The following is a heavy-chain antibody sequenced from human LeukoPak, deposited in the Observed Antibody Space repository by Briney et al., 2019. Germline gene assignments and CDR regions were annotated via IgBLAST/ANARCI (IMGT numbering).Heavy chain of an antibody. V-gene: IGHV4-4*07. CDR1: GGSISSYY. CDR3: ARQVPEQQWLDPDWFDP. D-gene: IGHD6-19*01. CDR2: IYTSGST. Sequence: SETLSLTCTVSGGSISSYYWSWIRQPAGKGLEWIGRIYTSGSTNYNPSLKSRVTMSVDTSKNQFSLKLSSVTAADTAVYYCARQVPEQQWLDPDWFDPWGQGTLVTVSS. J-gene: IGHJ5*02.